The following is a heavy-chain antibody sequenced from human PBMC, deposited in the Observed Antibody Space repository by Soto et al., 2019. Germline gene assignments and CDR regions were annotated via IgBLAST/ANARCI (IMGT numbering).Heavy chain of an antibody. CDR1: GFTFSDYT. Sequence: EVQLVESGGGLVQPGGSLRLSCAASGFTFSDYTMNWVRQAPGKGLEWVSAIGTSNVYIYYSDSVKGRFTISRDNARDSLYLHMSSLRAEDTAVYYFARVRQRISTTASRGVFDPWGQGILVTVSS. V-gene: IGHV3-21*02. CDR3: ARVRQRISTTASRGVFDP. CDR2: IGTSNVYI. D-gene: IGHD1-1*01. J-gene: IGHJ5*02.